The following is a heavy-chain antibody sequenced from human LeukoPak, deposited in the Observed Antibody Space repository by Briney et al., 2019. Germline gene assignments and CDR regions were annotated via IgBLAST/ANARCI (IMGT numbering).Heavy chain of an antibody. V-gene: IGHV3-33*01. D-gene: IGHD3-10*01. CDR1: GFTFSGFG. CDR3: ARDGSGSTDY. J-gene: IGHJ4*02. CDR2: IWYDGSNK. Sequence: GKSLRLSCAASGFTFSGFGMHWVRQAPGKGLEWVAVIWYDGSNKYYADSVKGRFTISRDNPKNSLYLQMNSLRAEDTAVYYCARDGSGSTDYWGQGTLVTVSS.